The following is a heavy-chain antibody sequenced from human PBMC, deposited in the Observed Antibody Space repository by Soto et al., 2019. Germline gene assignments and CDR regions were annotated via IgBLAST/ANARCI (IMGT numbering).Heavy chain of an antibody. D-gene: IGHD2-2*01. CDR2: ISYDGSNK. CDR3: AREYCRSTSCDYFDY. V-gene: IGHV3-30-3*01. CDR1: GFTFSSYA. Sequence: QVQLVESGGGVVQPGRSLRLSCAASGFTFSSYAMHWVRQAPGKGLEWVAVISYDGSNKYYADSVKGRFTISRDNSKNTLYLQMNSLRAEDTAVYYCAREYCRSTSCDYFDYWGQGTLVTVSS. J-gene: IGHJ4*02.